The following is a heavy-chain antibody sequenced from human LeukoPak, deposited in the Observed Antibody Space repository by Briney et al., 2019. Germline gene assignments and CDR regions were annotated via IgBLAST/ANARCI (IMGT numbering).Heavy chain of an antibody. V-gene: IGHV3-53*01. CDR3: ARASITMVQGIKGDGYY. D-gene: IGHD3-10*01. CDR2: IYSDNT. Sequence: GGSLRLSCTVSGFTVSSNSMSWVRQAPGKGLEWVSFIYSDNTHYSDSVKGRFTISRDNSKNTLYLQMNSLRAEDTAVYYCARASITMVQGIKGDGYYWGQGTLVTVSS. CDR1: GFTVSSNS. J-gene: IGHJ4*02.